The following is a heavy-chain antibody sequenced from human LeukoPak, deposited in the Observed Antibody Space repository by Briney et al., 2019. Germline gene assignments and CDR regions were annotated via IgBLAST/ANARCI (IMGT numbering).Heavy chain of an antibody. CDR3: AKTRPLDSSSWSHGDY. V-gene: IGHV3-33*06. J-gene: IGHJ4*02. D-gene: IGHD6-13*01. Sequence: QPGGSLRLSCAASGFIFRSHGMNWVRQAPGKGLEWVAGISPDEKKYYVDAVKGRFTISRDNSKNTLYLQMNSLRAEDTAVYYCAKTRPLDSSSWSHGDYWGQGTLVTVSS. CDR2: ISPDEKK. CDR1: GFIFRSHG.